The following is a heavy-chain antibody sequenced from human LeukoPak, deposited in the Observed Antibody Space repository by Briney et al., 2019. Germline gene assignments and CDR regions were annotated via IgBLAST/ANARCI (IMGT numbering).Heavy chain of an antibody. CDR2: ISYDGSNE. CDR1: GFTFRNYG. D-gene: IGHD3-10*01. J-gene: IGHJ4*02. V-gene: IGHV3-30*03. Sequence: PGGSLRLSCAASGFTFRNYGMYWVRQAPGKGLEWVSIISYDGSNEYYADSVKGRFTISRDNSKSTLFLQMNSLRTEDTAVYFCATLRYGSGSYYADYWGQGALVTVSS. CDR3: ATLRYGSGSYYADY.